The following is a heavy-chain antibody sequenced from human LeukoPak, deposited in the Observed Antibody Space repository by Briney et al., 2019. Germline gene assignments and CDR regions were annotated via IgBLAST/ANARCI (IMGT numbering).Heavy chain of an antibody. CDR1: GFTFSSYW. J-gene: IGHJ3*02. Sequence: GGSLRLSCAASGFTFSSYWMHWVRQAPGKGLVWVSRINTDGSSTSYADSVKGRFTISRDNAKNTLYLQMNSLRAEDTAVYYCARAGILDAFDIWGQGTMVTVSS. D-gene: IGHD6-13*01. CDR3: ARAGILDAFDI. CDR2: INTDGSST. V-gene: IGHV3-74*01.